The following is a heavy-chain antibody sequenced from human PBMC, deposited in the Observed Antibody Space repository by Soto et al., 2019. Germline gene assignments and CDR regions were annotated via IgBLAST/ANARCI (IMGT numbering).Heavy chain of an antibody. V-gene: IGHV1-18*01. CDR2: LSAYTGNT. CDR3: ASDSPPVDY. CDR1: GYTFTSYG. Sequence: QVQLVQSGAEVKKPGASVKVSCKASGYTFTSYGISWVRQAPGQGLEWMGWLSAYTGNTKYAQKLQGKVTMTTDTPTSTAYTELRSLRSDDTAVYYCASDSPPVDYCGQGTLGTVSS. J-gene: IGHJ4*02.